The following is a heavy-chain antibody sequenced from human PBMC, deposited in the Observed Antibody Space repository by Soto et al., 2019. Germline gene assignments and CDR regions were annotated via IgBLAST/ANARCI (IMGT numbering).Heavy chain of an antibody. CDR3: ERVSFFDISAYVFEY. Sequence: ETLSLSCSVSGGSISGYYWSWIRQPPGKGLEWIGYMYYSGSTNYNPSLKSRVTISVDTSKNQFSLNLTSVTAADTAVYYCERVSFFDISAYVFEYWGQGTLVTVYS. V-gene: IGHV4-59*01. D-gene: IGHD3-22*01. J-gene: IGHJ4*02. CDR1: GGSISGYY. CDR2: MYYSGST.